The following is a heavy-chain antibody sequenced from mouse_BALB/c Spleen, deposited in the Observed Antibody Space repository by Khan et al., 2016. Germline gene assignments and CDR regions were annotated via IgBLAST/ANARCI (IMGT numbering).Heavy chain of an antibody. D-gene: IGHD1-2*01. CDR2: INPDSSTI. J-gene: IGHJ2*01. Sequence: EVKLLESGGGLVQPGGSLKLSCAASGLDFSRYWMSWVRQAPGKGLEWIGEINPDSSTINYTPSLKDKFLISSDNAKNTLYLQMSKVRSEDTALYYCARLHYYGCVAYWGQGTTLTVAS. CDR3: ARLHYYGCVAY. CDR1: GLDFSRYW. V-gene: IGHV4-1*02.